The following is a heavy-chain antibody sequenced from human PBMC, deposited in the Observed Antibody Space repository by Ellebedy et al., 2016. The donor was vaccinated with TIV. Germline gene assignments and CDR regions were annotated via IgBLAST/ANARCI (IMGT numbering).Heavy chain of an antibody. V-gene: IGHV3-33*01. CDR3: ATRGDYGGNTNYYYGMDV. Sequence: GESLKISXAASGFTFSSYGMHWVRQAPGKGLEWVAVIWYDGTNKYYADSVKGRFTISRDNSKNTLYLQMNSLRAEDTAVYYCATRGDYGGNTNYYYGMDVWGQGTTVTVSS. J-gene: IGHJ6*02. CDR1: GFTFSSYG. D-gene: IGHD4-23*01. CDR2: IWYDGTNK.